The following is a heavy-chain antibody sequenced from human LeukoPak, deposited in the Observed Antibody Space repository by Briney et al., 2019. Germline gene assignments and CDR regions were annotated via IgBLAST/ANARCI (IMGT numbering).Heavy chain of an antibody. V-gene: IGHV3-66*01. CDR1: GFTVTNNY. CDR2: IYSGGST. J-gene: IGHJ4*02. D-gene: IGHD4-17*01. Sequence: QAGGSLRLSCAASGFTVTNNYMSWVRQAPGKGLEWVSVIYSGGSTYYADSVKGRFTISRDNSKNTVYLQMNSLRVEDTAVYYCAKDRWGPVTNDCWGQGTLVTVS. CDR3: AKDRWGPVTNDC.